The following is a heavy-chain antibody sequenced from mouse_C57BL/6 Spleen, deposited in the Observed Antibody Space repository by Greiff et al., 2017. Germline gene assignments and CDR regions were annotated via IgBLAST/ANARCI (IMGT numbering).Heavy chain of an antibody. CDR1: GFTFSSYA. CDR2: ISSGGDYI. CDR3: TRDPYGSTGRYYAMDY. V-gene: IGHV5-9-1*02. J-gene: IGHJ4*01. D-gene: IGHD1-1*01. Sequence: EVKLVESGEGLVKPGGSLKLSCAASGFTFSSYAMSWVRQTPEKRLEWVAYISSGGDYIYYADPVKGRFTISRDNARNTLYLQMSSLKSEDTAMYYCTRDPYGSTGRYYAMDYWGQGTSVTVSS.